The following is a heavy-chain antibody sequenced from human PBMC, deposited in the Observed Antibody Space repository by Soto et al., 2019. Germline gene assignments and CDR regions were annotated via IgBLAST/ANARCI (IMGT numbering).Heavy chain of an antibody. CDR2: INHSGST. CDR3: ARGIGYRGSYYYDSSGYLHFDY. V-gene: IGHV4-34*01. D-gene: IGHD3-22*01. J-gene: IGHJ4*02. CDR1: GGSFSGYY. Sequence: QVQLQQWGAGLLKPSETLSLTCAVYGGSFSGYYWSWIRQPPGKGLEWIGEINHSGSTNYNPSLKSRVTISVDTSKNQFSLKLSSVTAADTAVYYCARGIGYRGSYYYDSSGYLHFDYWGQGTLVTVSS.